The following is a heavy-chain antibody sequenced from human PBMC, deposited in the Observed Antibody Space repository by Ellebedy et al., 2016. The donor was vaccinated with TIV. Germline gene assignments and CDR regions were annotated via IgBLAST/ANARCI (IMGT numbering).Heavy chain of an antibody. D-gene: IGHD6-13*01. J-gene: IGHJ6*02. Sequence: SETLSLTXTVSGDSISSSITQYWGWIRQPPGKGLQWIGLISYSGSIYYNPSLKSRVTMSVETSKIQFSLKLSSVTAADTAVYYCAREKGYYYHTLDVWGQGTTVTVS. V-gene: IGHV4-39*07. CDR1: GDSISSSITQY. CDR3: AREKGYYYHTLDV. CDR2: ISYSGSI.